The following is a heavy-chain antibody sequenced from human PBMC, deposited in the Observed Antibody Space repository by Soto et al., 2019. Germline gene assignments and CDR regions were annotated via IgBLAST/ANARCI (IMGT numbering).Heavy chain of an antibody. D-gene: IGHD6-19*01. CDR3: ASRSSGWYRYFDY. Sequence: QLQLQESGPGLVKPSETLSLTCTGSGGSISSSSYYWGWIRQPPGKGLEWIGSIYYSGSTYYNPSLKSRVTISVDTSKNQFSLKLSSVTAADTAVYYCASRSSGWYRYFDYWGQGTLVTVSS. CDR2: IYYSGST. V-gene: IGHV4-39*01. J-gene: IGHJ4*02. CDR1: GGSISSSSYY.